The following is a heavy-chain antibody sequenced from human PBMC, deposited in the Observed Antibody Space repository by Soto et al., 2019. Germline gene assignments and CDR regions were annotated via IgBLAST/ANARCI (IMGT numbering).Heavy chain of an antibody. CDR3: ARSRHSGSYFFDY. V-gene: IGHV4-30-4*01. CDR2: IHNTGSP. CDR1: GGSISSGDYY. Sequence: GPAGTSETLSLTCTASGGSISSGDYYWSWIRQPPGKGLEWIAYIHNTGSPYYNLSLKSRLTISIDTSKNHFSLRLSSVTAADTAVYFCARSRHSGSYFFDYWGQGILVTVSS. D-gene: IGHD1-26*01. J-gene: IGHJ4*02.